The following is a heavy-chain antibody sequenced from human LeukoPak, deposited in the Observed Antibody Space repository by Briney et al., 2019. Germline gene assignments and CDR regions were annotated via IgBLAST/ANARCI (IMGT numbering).Heavy chain of an antibody. CDR1: GYTFTTYP. V-gene: IGHV7-4-1*02. CDR2: INTNTGSP. CDR3: ARGRGAVAGRVYYFDY. Sequence: ASVQVSCQASGYTFTTYPINWVRQAPGQGLEWMGWINTNTGSPTYAQGFTGRFVFSLDTSVSTAYLQISSLKAEDTAVYYCARGRGAVAGRVYYFDYWGQGTLVTVSS. J-gene: IGHJ4*02. D-gene: IGHD6-19*01.